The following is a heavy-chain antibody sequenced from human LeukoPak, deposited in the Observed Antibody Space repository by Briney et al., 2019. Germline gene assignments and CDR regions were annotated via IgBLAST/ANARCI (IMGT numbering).Heavy chain of an antibody. CDR1: GYTFTGYY. D-gene: IGHD1-1*01. CDR2: INPNSGGT. CDR3: ARDPRWNDLDY. Sequence: GASVTVSFKASGYTFTGYYMHWVRQAPGRGLEWMGWINPNSGGTNYAQKFQGRVTMTRDTSISTAYMELSRLRSDDTAVYYCARDPRWNDLDYWGQGTLVTVSS. J-gene: IGHJ4*02. V-gene: IGHV1-2*02.